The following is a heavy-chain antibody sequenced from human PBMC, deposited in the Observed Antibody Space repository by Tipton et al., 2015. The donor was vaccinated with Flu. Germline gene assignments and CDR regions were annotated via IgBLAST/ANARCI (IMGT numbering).Heavy chain of an antibody. CDR1: GYTFTSYY. CDR2: INPNSGGT. CDR3: AGSESYYLDAFDI. J-gene: IGHJ3*02. Sequence: QLVQSGAEVKKPGASVEVSCKASGYTFTSYYMHWVRQAPGQGLEWMGWINPNSGGTNYAQKFQGRVTTTRDTSISTAYMELSRLRSDDTAVYYCAGSESYYLDAFDIWGQGTMVTVSS. V-gene: IGHV1-2*02. D-gene: IGHD1-26*01.